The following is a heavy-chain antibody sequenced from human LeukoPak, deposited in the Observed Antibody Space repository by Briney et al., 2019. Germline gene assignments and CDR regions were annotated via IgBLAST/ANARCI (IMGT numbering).Heavy chain of an antibody. CDR1: GGSFSGYY. D-gene: IGHD3-10*01. CDR3: VRGRTVRGVIKFYYYMDV. V-gene: IGHV4-34*01. CDR2: IYYSGST. J-gene: IGHJ6*03. Sequence: SETLSLTCAVYGGSFSGYYWSWIRQPPGKGLEWIGSIYYSGSTYYNPSLKSRVTISVDTSKNQFSLKLSSVTAADTAVYYCVRGRTVRGVIKFYYYMDVWGKGTTVTVSS.